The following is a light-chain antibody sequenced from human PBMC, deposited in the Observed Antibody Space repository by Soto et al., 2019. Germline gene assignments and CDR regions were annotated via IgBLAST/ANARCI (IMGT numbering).Light chain of an antibody. Sequence: QSVLTQPASVSGSPGQSITISCTATSSDLVTYNYVSWYQQHPGKAPKLIISQVSDRPSGVSNRFSGSKSGNTASLTISGLQAEDEADFYWSSYTTSSTVVFGGGTKLTVL. V-gene: IGLV2-14*01. J-gene: IGLJ2*01. CDR1: SSDLVTYNY. CDR3: SSYTTSSTVV. CDR2: QVS.